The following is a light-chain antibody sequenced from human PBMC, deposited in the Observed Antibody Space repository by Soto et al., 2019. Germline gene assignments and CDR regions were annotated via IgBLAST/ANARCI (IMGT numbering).Light chain of an antibody. CDR3: ETWYSNTHKV. J-gene: IGLJ3*02. Sequence: QLVLTQSSSASASLGSSVKLTCILSSGHSAYIIAWHQQQPGKAPRFLMTLDRSGSYNRGSGVPDRFSGSSSGADRYLTISNLQFEDEGDYYCETWYSNTHKVFGGGTKVTVL. CDR2: LDRSGSY. CDR1: SGHSAYI. V-gene: IGLV4-60*02.